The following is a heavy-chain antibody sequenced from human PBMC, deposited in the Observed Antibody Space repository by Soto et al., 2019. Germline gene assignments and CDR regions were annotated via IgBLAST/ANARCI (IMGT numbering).Heavy chain of an antibody. CDR3: ARDHRYSSSFFDS. CDR1: GYAFSDHG. V-gene: IGHV1-18*04. D-gene: IGHD6-6*01. J-gene: IGHJ4*02. Sequence: QVRLVLSGDELKKPGASMKVSCKAPGYAFSDHGISWVRQAPGQGLEWIGWISAYNGNTNYAQKFQGRVTVTTDASTATAYMEVRSLTSDVTAVYYCARDHRYSSSFFDSWSQGTLITVSS. CDR2: ISAYNGNT.